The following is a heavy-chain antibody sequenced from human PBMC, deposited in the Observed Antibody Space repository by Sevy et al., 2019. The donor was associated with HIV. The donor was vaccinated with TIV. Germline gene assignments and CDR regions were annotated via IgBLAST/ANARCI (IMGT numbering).Heavy chain of an antibody. CDR2: IGHDANNQ. CDR1: GFTFSSSG. J-gene: IGHJ6*03. CDR3: AKDLWYCMDV. Sequence: GGSLRLSCAASGFTFSSSGMHWLRQAPGNGLGWVTFIGHDANNQQYADSVKGRFAISRDNSKNTIYLQMHSLRVEDTAVYYCAKDLWYCMDVWGKGTTVTVSS. V-gene: IGHV3-30*02. D-gene: IGHD3-10*01.